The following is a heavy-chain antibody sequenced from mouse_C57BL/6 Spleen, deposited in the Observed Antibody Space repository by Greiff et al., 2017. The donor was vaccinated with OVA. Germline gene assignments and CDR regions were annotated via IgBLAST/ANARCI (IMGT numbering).Heavy chain of an antibody. Sequence: EVKLVESGGGLVKPGGSLKLSCAASGFTFSAYGMHWVRQAPEKGLEWVAYISSGSSTIYYADTVKGRFTISRDNAKNTLFLQMTSLRSEDTAMYYCARAYFDYWGQGTTLTVSS. CDR3: ARAYFDY. V-gene: IGHV5-17*01. J-gene: IGHJ2*01. CDR1: GFTFSAYG. CDR2: ISSGSSTI.